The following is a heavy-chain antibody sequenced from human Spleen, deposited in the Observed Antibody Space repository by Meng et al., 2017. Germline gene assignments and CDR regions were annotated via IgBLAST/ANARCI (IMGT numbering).Heavy chain of an antibody. CDR2: INHSGST. CDR1: GGSFSGYY. D-gene: IGHD3-22*01. J-gene: IGHJ4*02. Sequence: GSLRLSCAVYGGSFSGYYWSWIRQPPGKGLEWIGEINHSGSTNYNPSLKSRATISVDTSQNNLSLKLSSVTAADTAVYYCARDTYYYDSSGFLLDYWGQGTLVTVSS. V-gene: IGHV4-34*01. CDR3: ARDTYYYDSSGFLLDY.